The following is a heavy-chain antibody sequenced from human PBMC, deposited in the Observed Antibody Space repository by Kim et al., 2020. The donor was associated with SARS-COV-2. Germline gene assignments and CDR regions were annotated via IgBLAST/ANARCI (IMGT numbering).Heavy chain of an antibody. J-gene: IGHJ5*02. CDR1: GYTFTSYY. D-gene: IGHD2-2*01. V-gene: IGHV1-46*01. CDR3: AREAFVGVPAAIVFGPPEVNWFDP. CDR2: INPSGGST. Sequence: ASVKVSCKASGYTFTSYYMHWVRQAPGQGLEWMGIINPSGGSTSYAQKFQGRVTMTRDTSTSTVYMELSSLRSEDTAVYYCAREAFVGVPAAIVFGPPEVNWFDPWGQGTLVTVSS.